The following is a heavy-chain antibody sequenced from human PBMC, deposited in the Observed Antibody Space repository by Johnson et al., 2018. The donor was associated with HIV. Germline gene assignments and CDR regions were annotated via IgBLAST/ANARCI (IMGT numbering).Heavy chain of an antibody. CDR2: ISYDGANK. CDR1: GFTFSTYD. Sequence: QVQLVESGGGLVQPGGSLKLSCAASGFTFSTYDMHWVRQAPGKGLEWVAVISYDGANKYYADSVKGRFTISRDNSKNTLYLQMNSLRAEDTAVYYCALGGSWYAFDIWGQGTMVTVSS. CDR3: ALGGSWYAFDI. D-gene: IGHD2-15*01. V-gene: IGHV3-30*14. J-gene: IGHJ3*02.